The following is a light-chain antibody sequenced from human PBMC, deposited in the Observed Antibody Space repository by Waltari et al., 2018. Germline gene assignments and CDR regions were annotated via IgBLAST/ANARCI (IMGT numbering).Light chain of an antibody. V-gene: IGLV2-23*02. CDR1: RSDVGTYDL. Sequence: QSALTQPASVSGSPGQSITISCAGSRSDVGTYDLVSWYQQHPGKAPKLIIYEVTKRPSGVPDRFSGSNSGNTASLTISGLQAADEADYYCCSCAGVTPYVLFGGGTKVTVL. CDR2: EVT. J-gene: IGLJ2*01. CDR3: CSCAGVTPYVL.